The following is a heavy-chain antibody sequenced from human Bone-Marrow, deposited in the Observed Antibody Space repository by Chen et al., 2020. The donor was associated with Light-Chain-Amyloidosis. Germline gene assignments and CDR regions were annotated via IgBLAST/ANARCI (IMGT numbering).Heavy chain of an antibody. Sequence: EVHLVESGGGLVKPGGSLRLSCAASGFTFSSYSMNWVRQTPGKGLEWVSSITTSSNYIYYADSVKGRFTISRDNAKNSLYLQMNSLRAEDTAMYYCVRHLGAWDDRDAFDIWGQGTMVTVSS. CDR1: GFTFSSYS. V-gene: IGHV3-21*01. J-gene: IGHJ3*02. D-gene: IGHD1-1*01. CDR2: ITTSSNYI. CDR3: VRHLGAWDDRDAFDI.